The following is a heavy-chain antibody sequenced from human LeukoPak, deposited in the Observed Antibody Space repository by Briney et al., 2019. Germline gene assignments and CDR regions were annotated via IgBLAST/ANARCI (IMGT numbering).Heavy chain of an antibody. CDR3: ARASCTGGTCPTFIDF. CDR1: GYTFTTYA. V-gene: IGHV7-4-1*02. CDR2: INTDTGNP. D-gene: IGHD2-15*01. Sequence: ASVEVSCKASGYTFTTYAMNWVRQAPGQGLEWMGWINTDTGNPTYAQDFTGRFVFSLDTSVSTAYLQISSLKAEDTAVYYCARASCTGGTCPTFIDFWGQGTLVTVSS. J-gene: IGHJ4*02.